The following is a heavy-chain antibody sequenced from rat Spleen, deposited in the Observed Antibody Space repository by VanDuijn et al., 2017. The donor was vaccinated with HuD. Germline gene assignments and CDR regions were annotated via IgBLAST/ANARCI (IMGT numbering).Heavy chain of an antibody. CDR3: TRVAVITTVGYFDY. CDR2: ISTGGGST. Sequence: EVQLVESGGGLVQPGRSMKLPCAASGFTFSNYYMAWVRQPPTKGLEWVAYISTGGGSTYYRDSVKGRFTISRDNAKSTLYLQMNSLRSEDTATYYCTRVAVITTVGYFDYWGQGVMVTVSS. CDR1: GFTFSNYY. D-gene: IGHD1-1*01. J-gene: IGHJ2*01. V-gene: IGHV5-27*01.